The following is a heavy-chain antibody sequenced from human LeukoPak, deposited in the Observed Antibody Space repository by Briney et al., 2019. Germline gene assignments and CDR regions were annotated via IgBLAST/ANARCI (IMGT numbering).Heavy chain of an antibody. CDR3: AKYNYYHFDL. Sequence: GGSLRLSCAASGLSFYGYWMSWVRQAPGKGLEWVANIKKDGSEKYYVNSLKARFTTSRDNDKNSVYLQMNGLRDEDTAVYYCAKYNYYHFDLWGQGTLVTVSS. V-gene: IGHV3-7*01. D-gene: IGHD5-24*01. CDR1: GLSFYGYW. J-gene: IGHJ4*02. CDR2: IKKDGSEK.